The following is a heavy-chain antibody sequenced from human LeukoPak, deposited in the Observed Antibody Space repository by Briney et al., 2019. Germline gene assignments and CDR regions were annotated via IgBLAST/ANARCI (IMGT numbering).Heavy chain of an antibody. CDR3: ARGDSSGVPDY. CDR1: GFTFSTFQ. J-gene: IGHJ4*02. Sequence: PGGSLRLSCAASGFTFSTFQMTWVRQAPGKGLEWLSYISHSGSNLDYAESVRGRFTISRDNANHSLYLQINSLRAEDTAVYYCARGDSSGVPDYWGQGTLVTVSS. D-gene: IGHD3-22*01. CDR2: ISHSGSNL. V-gene: IGHV3-48*03.